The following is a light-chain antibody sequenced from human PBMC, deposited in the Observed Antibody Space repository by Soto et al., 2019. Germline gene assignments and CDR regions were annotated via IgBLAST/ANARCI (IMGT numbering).Light chain of an antibody. CDR1: QSVSSSY. CDR3: HQYCSSPRT. CDR2: GTS. Sequence: EIVLTQSPGTLSLSPGDRATLFCRASQSVSSSYLAWYQQKPGQAPRLLIFGTSSRTTGIPDRFSGSGSGMDFTLTISRLESEDVSGYYCHQYCSSPRTVDRGTKVEFK. V-gene: IGKV3-20*01. J-gene: IGKJ1*01.